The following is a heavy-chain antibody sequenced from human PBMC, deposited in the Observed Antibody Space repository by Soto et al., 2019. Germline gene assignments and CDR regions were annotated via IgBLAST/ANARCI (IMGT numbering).Heavy chain of an antibody. CDR1: GFSISSGDYY. CDR3: ARETYGDYVGYFDP. V-gene: IGHV4-30-4*01. Sequence: SETLSLTFTVSGFSISSGDYYGSWIRQPPGKGLEWIGFMSYSGIPFYNASLKSQFTMSVDTSKSQFSLKVRSVTAADTAVYYCARETYGDYVGYFDPWGQG. J-gene: IGHJ5*02. D-gene: IGHD4-17*01. CDR2: MSYSGIP.